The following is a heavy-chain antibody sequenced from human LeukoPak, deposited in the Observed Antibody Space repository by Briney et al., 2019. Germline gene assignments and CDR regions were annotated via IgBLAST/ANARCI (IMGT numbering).Heavy chain of an antibody. D-gene: IGHD4-11*01. CDR2: ISSSSSYT. Sequence: GGSLRLSCAASGFSFSDYYMSWIRQAPGKGLEWVSYISSSSSYTDYADSVKGRFTISRDNAKNSLYLQMNSLRAEDTAVYYCAREVYSYFTYWGQGTLVTVSS. J-gene: IGHJ4*02. CDR1: GFSFSDYY. CDR3: AREVYSYFTY. V-gene: IGHV3-11*05.